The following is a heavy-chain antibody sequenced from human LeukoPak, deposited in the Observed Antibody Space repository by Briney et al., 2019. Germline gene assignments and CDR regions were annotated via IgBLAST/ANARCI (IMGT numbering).Heavy chain of an antibody. Sequence: GGSLRLSCAASGFTFSSYAMSWVRQAPGKGLEWVSGLSGSGSSAYYADSVKGRFTISRDNSKNTLYLQMNSLRPEDTAVYYCAKGLTDLGDDWGQGTLVTVSS. CDR2: LSGSGSSA. V-gene: IGHV3-23*01. CDR1: GFTFSSYA. CDR3: AKGLTDLGDD. D-gene: IGHD3-9*01. J-gene: IGHJ4*02.